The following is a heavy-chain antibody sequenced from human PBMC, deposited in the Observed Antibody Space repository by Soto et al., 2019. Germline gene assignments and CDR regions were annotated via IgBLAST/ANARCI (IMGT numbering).Heavy chain of an antibody. V-gene: IGHV4-39*01. J-gene: IGHJ4*02. Sequence: PSETLSLTSTVSGGSVSSSRYYWGWVRQPPGKGLEWIGSVYYSGSTYYNPSLESRVTISVDKSKNQFSLKLMSLSAADTAVYYCGRLEGLATISYYFDYWGQGALVTVSS. D-gene: IGHD3-9*01. CDR2: VYYSGST. CDR3: GRLEGLATISYYFDY. CDR1: GGSVSSSRYY.